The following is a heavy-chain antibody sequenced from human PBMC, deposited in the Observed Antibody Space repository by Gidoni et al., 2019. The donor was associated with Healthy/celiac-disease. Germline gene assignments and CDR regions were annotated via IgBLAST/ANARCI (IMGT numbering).Heavy chain of an antibody. CDR1: GGAISSSSYY. D-gene: IGHD4-17*01. J-gene: IGHJ4*02. V-gene: IGHV4-39*01. CDR3: ARLGGDYVFDY. Sequence: QLQLQESGPGLVKPSVTLSLTCTVPGGAISSSSYYWGWILQPPGKGQEWIGSIYYSGCTYYNPSLKSRVTISVDTSKNQFSLKLSSVTAADTAVYYCARLGGDYVFDYWGQGTLVTVSS. CDR2: IYYSGCT.